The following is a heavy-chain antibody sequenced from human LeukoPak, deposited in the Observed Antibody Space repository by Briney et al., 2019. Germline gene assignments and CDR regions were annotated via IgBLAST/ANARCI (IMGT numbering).Heavy chain of an antibody. CDR2: ISSSSNYI. Sequence: GGSLRLSCAASGFTFSSYSMNWVRQAPGKGLEWVSSISSSSNYIYYADSVKGRFTISRDNAKNSLYLQMNSLRAEDTAVYYCARDRGYSYGYIHWGQGTLVTVSS. V-gene: IGHV3-21*01. CDR1: GFTFSSYS. CDR3: ARDRGYSYGYIH. D-gene: IGHD5-18*01. J-gene: IGHJ4*02.